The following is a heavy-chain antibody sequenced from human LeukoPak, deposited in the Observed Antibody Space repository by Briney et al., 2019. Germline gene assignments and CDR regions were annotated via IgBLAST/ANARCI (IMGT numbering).Heavy chain of an antibody. J-gene: IGHJ4*02. CDR2: INPNSGGT. CDR3: ARDPGISVVVPAALTYYFDY. V-gene: IGHV1-2*02. Sequence: ASVKVSCKASGYTFTGYYMHWVRQAPGQGLEWMGWINPNSGGTNYAQKFQGRVTMTRDTSISTAYMELSRLRSDDTAVYYCARDPGISVVVPAALTYYFDYWGQGTLVTVSS. CDR1: GYTFTGYY. D-gene: IGHD2-2*01.